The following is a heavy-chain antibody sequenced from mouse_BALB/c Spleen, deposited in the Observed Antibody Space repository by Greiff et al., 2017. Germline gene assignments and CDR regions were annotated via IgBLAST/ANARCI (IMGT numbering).Heavy chain of an antibody. J-gene: IGHJ4*01. CDR1: GFTFTDYY. V-gene: IGHV7-3*02. Sequence: EVKLMESGGGLVQPGGSLRLSCATSGFTFTDYYMSWVRQPPGKALEWLGFIRNKANGYTTEYSASVKGRFTISRDNSQSILYLQMNTLRAEDSATYYCARDEGYGNAMDYWGQGTSVTVSS. CDR2: IRNKANGYTT. D-gene: IGHD2-10*02. CDR3: ARDEGYGNAMDY.